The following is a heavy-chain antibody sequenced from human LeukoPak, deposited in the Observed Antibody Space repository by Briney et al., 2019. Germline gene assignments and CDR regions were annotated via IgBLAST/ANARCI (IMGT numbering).Heavy chain of an antibody. CDR3: ARDQEGFDY. CDR2: IYPRDGST. CDR1: GYTFTSNY. Sequence: ASVKVSCKASGYTFTSNYIHWVRQAPGQGLEWMGMIYPRDGSTSYAQKFQGRVTVTRDTTTSTVHMELSGLRSEDTAVYYCARDQEGFDYWGQGTVVTVSS. V-gene: IGHV1-46*01. J-gene: IGHJ4*02.